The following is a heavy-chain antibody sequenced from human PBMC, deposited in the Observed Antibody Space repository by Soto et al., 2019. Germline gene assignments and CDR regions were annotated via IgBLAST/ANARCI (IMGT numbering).Heavy chain of an antibody. J-gene: IGHJ6*03. CDR3: ARTGVDIVATIVSYYYYYMDV. V-gene: IGHV4-34*01. Sequence: PSETLSLTCAVYGGSFSGYYWSWIRQPPGKGLEWIGEINHSGSTNYNPSLKSRVTISVDTSKNQLSLKLSSVTAADTAVYYCARTGVDIVATIVSYYYYYMDVWGKGTTVTVSS. D-gene: IGHD5-12*01. CDR2: INHSGST. CDR1: GGSFSGYY.